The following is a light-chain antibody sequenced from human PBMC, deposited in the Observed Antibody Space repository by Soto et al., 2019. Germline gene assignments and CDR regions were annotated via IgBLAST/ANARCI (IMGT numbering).Light chain of an antibody. J-gene: IGKJ5*01. CDR2: GAS. CDR3: QQYGSSPIT. V-gene: IGKV3-20*01. Sequence: EIVLTQSPGTLSLSAGERATLSCRASQSVSSSYLAWYQQKPGQAPRLLIYGASSRATGIPDRFSGSGSGTDFTLTISRLEPEDFAVYYCQQYGSSPITLGQGTRLEIK. CDR1: QSVSSSY.